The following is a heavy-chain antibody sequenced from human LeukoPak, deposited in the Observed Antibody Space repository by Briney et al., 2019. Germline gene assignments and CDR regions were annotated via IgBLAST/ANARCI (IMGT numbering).Heavy chain of an antibody. Sequence: SETLSLTCTVSGGSISSHYWSWIRQPSGKGLEWIGYISYSGSTNYNPSLKSRVTISLDTSKNQFSLNLSSATAADTAVYYCARGPLVGYCSGGSCSRTYYFDYWGQGTLVTVSS. CDR2: ISYSGST. V-gene: IGHV4-59*11. CDR3: ARGPLVGYCSGGSCSRTYYFDY. CDR1: GGSISSHY. D-gene: IGHD2-15*01. J-gene: IGHJ4*02.